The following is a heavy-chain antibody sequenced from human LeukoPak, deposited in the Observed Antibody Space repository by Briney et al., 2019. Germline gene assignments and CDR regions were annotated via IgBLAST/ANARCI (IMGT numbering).Heavy chain of an antibody. CDR1: GYTFTSYG. D-gene: IGHD2-15*01. V-gene: IGHV1-18*01. Sequence: GASVKVSCKASGYTFTSYGISWVRQAPGQGLEWMGWISAYNGNTNYAQKLQGRVTMTTDTSTSTAYMELRSLRSDDTAVYYCARDPHIVVVVAATLYYYYYGMDVWGQGTTVTVFS. CDR3: ARDPHIVVVVAATLYYYYYGMDV. CDR2: ISAYNGNT. J-gene: IGHJ6*02.